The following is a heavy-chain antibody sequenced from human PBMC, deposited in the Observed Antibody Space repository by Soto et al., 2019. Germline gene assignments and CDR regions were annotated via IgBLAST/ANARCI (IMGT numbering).Heavy chain of an antibody. Sequence: QVQLVQSGAEVKKPGSSVKVSCKASGGTFSSHAISWVRQAPGQGLEWMGGIIPIFGTANYAQKFQGRVTITADESTSTAYMELSSLRSEDTAVYYCARVVAGIFGDYYFDYWGQGTLVTVSS. J-gene: IGHJ4*02. CDR2: IIPIFGTA. CDR1: GGTFSSHA. D-gene: IGHD6-19*01. CDR3: ARVVAGIFGDYYFDY. V-gene: IGHV1-69*01.